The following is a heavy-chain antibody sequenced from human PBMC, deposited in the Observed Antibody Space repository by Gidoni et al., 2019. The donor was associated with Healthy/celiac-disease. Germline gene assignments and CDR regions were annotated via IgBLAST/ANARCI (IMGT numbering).Heavy chain of an antibody. Sequence: VPLVQSRAEVKKPGATVKLSCKVSGYTFSDYYMHWVQQAPGKGLEWMGLVDPEDGETIYAEKFQGRVTITADTSTDTAYMELSSRRSEDTAVYYCATDPIGRGTTWHYYGMDVWGQGTKVTVSS. CDR1: GYTFSDYY. CDR2: VDPEDGET. CDR3: ATDPIGRGTTWHYYGMDV. V-gene: IGHV1-69-2*01. D-gene: IGHD1-7*01. J-gene: IGHJ6*02.